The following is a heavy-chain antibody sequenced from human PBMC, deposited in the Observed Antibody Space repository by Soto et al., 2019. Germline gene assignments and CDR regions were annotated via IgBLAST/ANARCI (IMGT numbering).Heavy chain of an antibody. D-gene: IGHD2-15*01. CDR2: IKQDGSEK. CDR1: GFTFSSYW. J-gene: IGHJ5*02. CDR3: AAXIVVVVAATPLDNWFDP. V-gene: IGHV3-7*01. Sequence: EVQLVESGGGLVQPGGSLRLSCAASGFTFSSYWMSWVRQAPGKGLEWVANIKQDGSEKYYVDSVKGRFTISRDNAKNSLYLQXNSLXXEXXXVXXCAAXIVVVVAATPLDNWFDPWGQGTLVTVSS.